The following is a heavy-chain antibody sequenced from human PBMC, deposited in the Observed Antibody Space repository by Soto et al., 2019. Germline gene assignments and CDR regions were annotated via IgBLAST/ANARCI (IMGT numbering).Heavy chain of an antibody. J-gene: IGHJ4*02. V-gene: IGHV3-21*01. Sequence: EVQLVESGGGLVKPGGSLRLSCAASGFIFSSYSMNWVRQAPGKGLEWVSSISSSSSYIYYADSVKGRFTISRDNAKNSLYLHMNSLRAEDTAVYYCARDDTSGFYSLWGQGTLVTVSS. D-gene: IGHD3-22*01. CDR2: ISSSSSYI. CDR3: ARDDTSGFYSL. CDR1: GFIFSSYS.